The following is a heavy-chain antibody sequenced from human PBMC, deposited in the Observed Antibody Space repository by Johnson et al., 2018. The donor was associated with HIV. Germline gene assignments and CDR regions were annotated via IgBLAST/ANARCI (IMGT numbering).Heavy chain of an antibody. CDR3: ASATYYYDSSGSNNVAFDI. Sequence: QVQLVESGGGLVQPGRSLRLSCAASGFTFRVTQAPGKGLEWVAVISYDGSNKYYADSVKGRFTISRDNSKNTLYLQMNSLRAEETAVYYCASATYYYDSSGSNNVAFDIWGQGTMVTVSS. J-gene: IGHJ3*02. CDR1: GFTF. CDR2: ISYDGSNK. D-gene: IGHD3-22*01. V-gene: IGHV3-30-3*01.